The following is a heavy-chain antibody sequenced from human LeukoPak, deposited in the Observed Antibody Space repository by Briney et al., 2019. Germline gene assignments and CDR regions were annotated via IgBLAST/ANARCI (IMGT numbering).Heavy chain of an antibody. Sequence: SETLSLTCSVSGGSISSYYWSWIRQPPGKGLEWIGYIYYSGSTNYNPSLKSRVTISVDTSKNQFSLKLSSVTAADTAVYYCASLSGDSNAFDIWGQGTMVTVSS. V-gene: IGHV4-59*01. CDR2: IYYSGST. CDR1: GGSISSYY. CDR3: ASLSGDSNAFDI. J-gene: IGHJ3*02. D-gene: IGHD2-15*01.